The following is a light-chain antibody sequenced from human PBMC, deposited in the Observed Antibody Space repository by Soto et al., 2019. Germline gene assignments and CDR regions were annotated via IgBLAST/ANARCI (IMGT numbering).Light chain of an antibody. CDR1: QDIKTY. V-gene: IGKV1-9*01. CDR2: GTF. Sequence: IQLTQSPSSLSASVGDRVSITCRASQDIKTYLAWYQQERGKAPKLLISGTFTLQSGVPSRFNGSGTGTDVTLTISRLQHEDFATYYCQHLNNYPPFTFGPGTKVDLE. CDR3: QHLNNYPPFT. J-gene: IGKJ3*01.